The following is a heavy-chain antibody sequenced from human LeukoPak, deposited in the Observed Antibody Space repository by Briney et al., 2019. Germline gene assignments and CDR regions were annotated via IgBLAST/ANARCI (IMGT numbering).Heavy chain of an antibody. J-gene: IGHJ4*02. CDR3: AKDQYGGNPQYYFDY. V-gene: IGHV3-23*01. CDR2: ISGSGGNT. CDR1: GFTFSSYA. D-gene: IGHD4-23*01. Sequence: GGSLRLSCAASGFTFSSYAMSWVRQAPGKGLDWVSAISGSGGNTYYADSVKGRFTISRDNSKNTLYLQMNSLRAEDMAVYYCAKDQYGGNPQYYFDYWGQGTLATVSS.